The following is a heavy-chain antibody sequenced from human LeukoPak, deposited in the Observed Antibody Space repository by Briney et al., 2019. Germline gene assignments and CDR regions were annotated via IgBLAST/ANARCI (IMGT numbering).Heavy chain of an antibody. V-gene: IGHV1-46*01. CDR3: ARDMAAAGIPTYYYYYGMDV. D-gene: IGHD6-13*01. Sequence: ASVKVSCKASGYTFTSYYMHWVRQAPGQGLEWMGIINPSGGSTSYAQKFQGRVTMTRDTSTSTVYMELSSLRSEDTAVYYCARDMAAAGIPTYYYYYGMDVWGQGTTVTVSS. CDR2: INPSGGST. CDR1: GYTFTSYY. J-gene: IGHJ6*02.